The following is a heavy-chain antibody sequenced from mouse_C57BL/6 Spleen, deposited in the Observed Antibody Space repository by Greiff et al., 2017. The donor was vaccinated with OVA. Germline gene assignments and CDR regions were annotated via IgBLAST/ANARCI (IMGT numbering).Heavy chain of an antibody. CDR1: GYTFTDYE. Sequence: VQLQQSGAELVRPGASVTLSCKASGYTFTDYEMHWVKQTPVHGLEWIGAIDPETGGTAYNQKFKGKAILTADKSSSTAYMELRSLTSEDSAVYYCTFITTVVARDYWGQGTTLTVAS. CDR3: TFITTVVARDY. V-gene: IGHV1-15*01. J-gene: IGHJ2*01. CDR2: IDPETGGT. D-gene: IGHD1-1*01.